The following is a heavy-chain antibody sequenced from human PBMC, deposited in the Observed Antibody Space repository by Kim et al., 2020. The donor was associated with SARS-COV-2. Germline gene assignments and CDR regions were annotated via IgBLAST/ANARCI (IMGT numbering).Heavy chain of an antibody. J-gene: IGHJ4*02. CDR2: ISSSGSTI. V-gene: IGHV3-48*03. Sequence: GGSLRLSCAASGFTFSSYEMNWVRQAPGKGLEWVSYISSSGSTIYYADSVKGRFTISRDNAKNSLYLQMNSLRAEDTAVYYCARDLIAAAGTAVDFDYWGQGTLVTVSS. D-gene: IGHD6-13*01. CDR1: GFTFSSYE. CDR3: ARDLIAAAGTAVDFDY.